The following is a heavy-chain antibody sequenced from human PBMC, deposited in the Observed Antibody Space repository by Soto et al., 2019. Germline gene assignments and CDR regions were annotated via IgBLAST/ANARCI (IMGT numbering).Heavy chain of an antibody. Sequence: QVQLVESGGGVVQPGRSLRLSCAASGFTFSSYGMHWVRQAPGKGLEWVAVISYDGSNKYYADSVKGRFTISRDNSKNTLYLQMNSLRAEDTAVYYCAKTPGYSYGPNDYWGQGTLVTVSS. CDR1: GFTFSSYG. CDR2: ISYDGSNK. D-gene: IGHD5-18*01. V-gene: IGHV3-30*18. J-gene: IGHJ4*02. CDR3: AKTPGYSYGPNDY.